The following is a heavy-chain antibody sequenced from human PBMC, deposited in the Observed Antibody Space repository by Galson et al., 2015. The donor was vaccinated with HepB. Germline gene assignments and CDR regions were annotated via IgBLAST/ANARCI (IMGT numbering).Heavy chain of an antibody. D-gene: IGHD2-8*02. Sequence: QSGAEVKKPGESLKISCKGSGYSFTSYWIGWVRQMPGKGLEWMGIIYPGDSDTRYSPSFQGQVTISADKSISTAYLQWSSLKASDTAMYYCTRPGYCTGGVCSRDAFDIWGQGTMVTVSS. CDR2: IYPGDSDT. CDR1: GYSFTSYW. V-gene: IGHV5-51*03. CDR3: TRPGYCTGGVCSRDAFDI. J-gene: IGHJ3*02.